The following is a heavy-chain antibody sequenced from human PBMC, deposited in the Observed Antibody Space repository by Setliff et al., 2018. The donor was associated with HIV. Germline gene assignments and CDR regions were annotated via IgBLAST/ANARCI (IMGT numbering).Heavy chain of an antibody. V-gene: IGHV4-61*10. CDR3: ARGVGSYFDY. J-gene: IGHJ4*02. CDR1: GGSINSGSYY. CDR2: IYASGST. Sequence: PSETLSLTCTVSGGSINSGSYYWNWIRQPAGKGLEWIGHIYASGSTNYNPSLKSRVTMSVDTSKREFSLSLTSLTAADTAMYYCARGVGSYFDYWGQGTLVTVSS. D-gene: IGHD1-26*01.